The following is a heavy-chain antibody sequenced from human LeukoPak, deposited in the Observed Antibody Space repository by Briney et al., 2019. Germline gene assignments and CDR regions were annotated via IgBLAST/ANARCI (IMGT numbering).Heavy chain of an antibody. D-gene: IGHD3-22*01. CDR3: ALREFSGYYLVI. CDR1: GGTFSSYA. CDR2: IIPIFGTA. J-gene: IGHJ4*02. Sequence: SVKVSCRASGGTFSSYAISWVRQAPGQGLEWMGGIIPIFGTANYAQKFQGRVTITADESTSTAYMELSSLRSEDTAVYYCALREFSGYYLVIWSQGTLVTVSS. V-gene: IGHV1-69*13.